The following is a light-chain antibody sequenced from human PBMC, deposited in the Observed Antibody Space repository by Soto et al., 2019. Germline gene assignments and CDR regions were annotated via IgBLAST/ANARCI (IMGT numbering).Light chain of an antibody. CDR2: DAS. Sequence: DIQMTQSPSTLSASVGDRVTITCRASQSISSWLAWYQQKPGKAPKLLIYDASSLESGVPSRFSGSGSGTDFTLTISSLQPEDVAAYYCQKYNSAPLTFGGGTKVAIK. CDR3: QKYNSAPLT. J-gene: IGKJ4*01. V-gene: IGKV1-5*01. CDR1: QSISSW.